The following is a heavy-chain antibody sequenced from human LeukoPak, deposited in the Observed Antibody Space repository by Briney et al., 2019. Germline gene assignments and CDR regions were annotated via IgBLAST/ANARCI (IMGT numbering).Heavy chain of an antibody. CDR1: GISVSSNY. D-gene: IGHD6-13*01. V-gene: IGHV3-66*01. CDR3: ARERATAGSFGFHYYYYYYMDV. Sequence: PGGSLRLSCAASGISVSSNYMSWVRQAPGKGLQWVSVIYVDGSTYYADSVKGRITISRDNSKNTLYLQMNSLRAEDTALYYCARERATAGSFGFHYYYYYYMDVWGKGTTVTVSS. J-gene: IGHJ6*03. CDR2: IYVDGST.